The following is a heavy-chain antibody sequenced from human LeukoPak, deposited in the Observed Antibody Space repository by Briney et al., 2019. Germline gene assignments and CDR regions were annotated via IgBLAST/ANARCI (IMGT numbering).Heavy chain of an antibody. CDR2: ISGSGGST. D-gene: IGHD3-22*01. J-gene: IGHJ3*02. Sequence: GGSLRLSCAASGFPFSSYAMSWVRQAPGKGLEWVSAISGSGGSTYYADSVKGRFTISRDNSKNTLHLQMNSLRAEDTAVYYCAKDAKPYYYDSSGYYYAGAFDIWGQGTMVTVSS. V-gene: IGHV3-23*01. CDR1: GFPFSSYA. CDR3: AKDAKPYYYDSSGYYYAGAFDI.